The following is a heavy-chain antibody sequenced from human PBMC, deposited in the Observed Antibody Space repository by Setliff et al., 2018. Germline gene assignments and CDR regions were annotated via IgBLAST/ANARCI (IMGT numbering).Heavy chain of an antibody. V-gene: IGHV4-39*01. J-gene: IGHJ4*02. CDR1: GASLNSGTYY. Sequence: PSETLSLTCTVSGASLNSGTYYWGWIRQPPGKGLEWIGRIYYRGDTYYNASLKGRLTISVDTAQNQFSLRLTSVTAADTAVYYCARTGTYRYFDYWGQGALVTVS. CDR3: ARTGTYRYFDY. CDR2: IYYRGDT. D-gene: IGHD1-1*01.